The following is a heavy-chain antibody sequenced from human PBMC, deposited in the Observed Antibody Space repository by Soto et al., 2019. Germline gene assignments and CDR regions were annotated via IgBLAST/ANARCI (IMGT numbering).Heavy chain of an antibody. CDR3: ARDGPYSYRTFDY. CDR1: GFTFSSYA. J-gene: IGHJ4*02. V-gene: IGHV3-30-3*01. D-gene: IGHD5-18*01. Sequence: GGSLRLSCAASGFTFSSYAMHWVRQAPGKGLEWVAVISYDGSNKYYADSVKGRFTISRDNSKNTLYLQMNSLRAEDTAVYYCARDGPYSYRTFDYWGQGTLVTVSS. CDR2: ISYDGSNK.